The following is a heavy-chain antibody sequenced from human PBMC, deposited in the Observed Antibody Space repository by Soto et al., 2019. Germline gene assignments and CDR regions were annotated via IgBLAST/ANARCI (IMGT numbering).Heavy chain of an antibody. J-gene: IGHJ3*02. CDR3: AGDGGDSSSWYFAFDI. CDR1: GFTFSSYS. D-gene: IGHD6-13*01. V-gene: IGHV3-48*01. Sequence: GGSLRLSCAASGFTFSSYSMNWVRQAPGKGLEWVSYISSSSSTIYYADSVKGRFTISRDNAKNSLYLQMNSLRAEDTAVYYCAGDGGDSSSWYFAFDIWGQGTMVTVSS. CDR2: ISSSSSTI.